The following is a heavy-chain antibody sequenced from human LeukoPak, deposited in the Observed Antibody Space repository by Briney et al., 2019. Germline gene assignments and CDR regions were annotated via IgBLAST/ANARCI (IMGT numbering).Heavy chain of an antibody. J-gene: IGHJ4*02. CDR2: ISGSGGTT. Sequence: GGFLRLSCAASGFSFRSYAMSWVRQAPGKGLEWVSAISGSGGTTYYADSVKGRFTISRDNSKNTLYLQMNSLRADDTAVYYCAKHLGGRGFFDHWGQGTLVTVSS. V-gene: IGHV3-23*01. CDR3: AKHLGGRGFFDH. CDR1: GFSFRSYA. D-gene: IGHD2-15*01.